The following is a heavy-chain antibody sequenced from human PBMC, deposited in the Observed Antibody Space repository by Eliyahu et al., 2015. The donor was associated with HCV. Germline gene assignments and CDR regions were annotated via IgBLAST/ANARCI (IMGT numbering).Heavy chain of an antibody. CDR1: GGSISSGGYY. CDR3: AREEARSPDPAPDAFDI. V-gene: IGHV4-31*03. Sequence: QVQLQESGPGLVKPSQTLSLTCTVSGGSISSGGYYWSWIRQHPGKGLEWIGYIYYSGSTYSNPSLKSRVTISVDTSKNQFSLKLSSVTAADTAVYYCAREEARSPDPAPDAFDIWGQGTMVTVSS. J-gene: IGHJ3*02. CDR2: IYYSGST. D-gene: IGHD5-24*01.